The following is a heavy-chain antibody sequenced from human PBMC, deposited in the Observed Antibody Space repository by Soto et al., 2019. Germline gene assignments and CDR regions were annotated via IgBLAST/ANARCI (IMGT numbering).Heavy chain of an antibody. CDR2: MKSETDGGTT. V-gene: IGHV3-15*01. D-gene: IGHD5-18*01. CDR1: GFTFRNAW. CDR3: TTSIGDSYGFDFDY. Sequence: GSLRLSSAASGFTFRNAWMSWVRQAPGTGLEGVVRMKSETDGGTTDYAARVKGRFTVSRDDSKNTLCLQMNSLKTEDTAVYYCTTSIGDSYGFDFDYWGQGTLVTGSS. J-gene: IGHJ4*02.